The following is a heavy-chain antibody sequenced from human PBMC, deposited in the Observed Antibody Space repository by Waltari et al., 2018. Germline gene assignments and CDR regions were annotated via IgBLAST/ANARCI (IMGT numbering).Heavy chain of an antibody. V-gene: IGHV3-30-3*01. D-gene: IGHD6-6*01. Sequence: QVQLVESGGGVVQPGRSLRLSCAASGFTFRSYAMHWVRQAPGKGREWVAVISDDGSNKYYADSVKGRFTISRDNSKNTLYLQMNSLRAEDTAVYYCARDGYSSSGDYFDYWGQGTLVTVSS. CDR2: ISDDGSNK. CDR3: ARDGYSSSGDYFDY. J-gene: IGHJ4*02. CDR1: GFTFRSYA.